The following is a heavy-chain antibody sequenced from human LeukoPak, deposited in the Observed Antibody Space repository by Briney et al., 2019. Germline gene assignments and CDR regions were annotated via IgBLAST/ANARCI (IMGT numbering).Heavy chain of an antibody. CDR3: VKDSEESTSLDAAFDM. D-gene: IGHD2-2*01. J-gene: IGHJ3*02. CDR2: ITWSGGII. CDR1: GFTFDDYA. Sequence: GGSLRLSCVVSGFTFDDYAMHWVRQTPGKGLEWVSGITWSGGIIGYADAVRGRFSISRDNARNSLYLEMNSLKTEDTALYYCVKDSEESTSLDAAFDMWGQGTMVTVSS. V-gene: IGHV3-9*01.